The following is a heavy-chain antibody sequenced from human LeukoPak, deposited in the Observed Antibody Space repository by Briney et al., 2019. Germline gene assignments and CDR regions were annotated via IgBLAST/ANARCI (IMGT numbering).Heavy chain of an antibody. CDR3: SGSYLYYYYYYMNV. J-gene: IGHJ6*03. CDR2: MYQSGRT. V-gene: IGHV4-59*03. D-gene: IGHD1-26*01. CDR1: GDSISSYY. Sequence: SETLSLTCTFSGDSISSYYWGWIRQPPGKVLEWIGYMYQSGRTNYNAYLKSRVTISVAPSKNQFSLKLSSVTAADTAVYYCSGSYLYYYYYYMNVWGKGTTVTISS.